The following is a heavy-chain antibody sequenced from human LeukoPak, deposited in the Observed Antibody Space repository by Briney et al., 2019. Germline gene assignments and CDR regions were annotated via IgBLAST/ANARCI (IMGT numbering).Heavy chain of an antibody. J-gene: IGHJ5*02. CDR2: ISGTGGST. V-gene: IGHV3-23*01. D-gene: IGHD2-21*02. CDR1: GFTLNKNA. Sequence: GGALLLSFSGSGFTLNKNAMNLGRQPPGKGLEGVFSISGTGGSTYYADSVKGRFTLSRDNSKNTLYLQMNSLRAEDTAVYYCARFSCHGGCYSSWFDPWGQGTLVTVSS. CDR3: ARFSCHGGCYSSWFDP.